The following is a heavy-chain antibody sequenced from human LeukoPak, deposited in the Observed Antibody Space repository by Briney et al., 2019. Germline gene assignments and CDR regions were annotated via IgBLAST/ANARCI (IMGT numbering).Heavy chain of an antibody. CDR2: ISGSGGST. V-gene: IGHV3-23*01. Sequence: GGSLSLSCAVSGLIFSSFAVRWVRHAPGKGLEWVSSISGSGGSTYYADSVKGRFTISRDNSKNTLYLQMNSLRAEDTAVYYCAKKTGSSGAYFDYWGQGTLVTVSS. J-gene: IGHJ4*02. CDR3: AKKTGSSGAYFDY. CDR1: GLIFSSFA. D-gene: IGHD6-19*01.